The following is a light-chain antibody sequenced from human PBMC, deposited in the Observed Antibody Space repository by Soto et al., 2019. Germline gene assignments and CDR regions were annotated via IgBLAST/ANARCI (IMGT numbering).Light chain of an antibody. CDR1: QSLLDSNGKNY. J-gene: IGKJ2*01. Sequence: DIVMTQSPLSLPVTPGEPASISCRSSQSLLDSNGKNYLDWYVQKPGQSPQLLIYLRSNRASGVPDRFSGSGSGTDFTLKISRVEAEDVGVYYCMQALESPTFGQGTRLEIK. V-gene: IGKV2-28*01. CDR3: MQALESPT. CDR2: LRS.